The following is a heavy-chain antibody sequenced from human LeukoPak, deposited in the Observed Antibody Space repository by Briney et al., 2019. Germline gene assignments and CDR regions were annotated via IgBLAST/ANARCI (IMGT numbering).Heavy chain of an antibody. V-gene: IGHV1-69-2*01. J-gene: IGHJ5*02. Sequence: ASVKISCKVSGYTFTDYYMHWVQQAPGKGLEWMGLVDPEDGETIYAEKFQGRVTITADTSTDTAYMELSSLRSEDTAVYYCAREGDCTNGVCYRPNWFDPWGQGTLVTVSS. CDR1: GYTFTDYY. D-gene: IGHD2-8*01. CDR3: AREGDCTNGVCYRPNWFDP. CDR2: VDPEDGET.